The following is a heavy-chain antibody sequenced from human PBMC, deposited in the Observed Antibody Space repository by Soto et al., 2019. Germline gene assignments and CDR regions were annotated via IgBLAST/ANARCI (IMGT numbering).Heavy chain of an antibody. CDR3: TKAPQYYYYYYMDV. CDR2: ISGSGGST. CDR1: GFTFSSYA. Sequence: GSLRLSCAASGFTFSSYAMSWVRQAPGKGLEWVSAISGSGGSTYYADSVKGRFTISRDNSKNTLYLQMNSLRAEDTAVYYCTKAPQYYYYYYMDVWGKGTTVTVSS. V-gene: IGHV3-23*01. J-gene: IGHJ6*03.